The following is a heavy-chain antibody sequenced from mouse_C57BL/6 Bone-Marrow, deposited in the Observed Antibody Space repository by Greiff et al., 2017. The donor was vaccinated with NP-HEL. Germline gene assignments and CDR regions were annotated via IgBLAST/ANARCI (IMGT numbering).Heavy chain of an antibody. CDR3: TPYGRGFYFDY. CDR2: IDPEDGDT. CDR1: GFNIKDYY. Sequence: VHVKQSGAELVRPGASVKLSCTASGFNIKDYYMHWVKQRPEQGLEWIGRIDPEDGDTEYAPKFQGKATMTADTSSNTAYLQLSSLTSEDTAVYYCTPYGRGFYFDYWGQGTTLTVSS. D-gene: IGHD1-1*01. J-gene: IGHJ2*01. V-gene: IGHV14-1*01.